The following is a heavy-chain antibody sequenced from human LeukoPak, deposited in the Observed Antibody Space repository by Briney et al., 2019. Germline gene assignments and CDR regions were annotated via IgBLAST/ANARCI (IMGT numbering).Heavy chain of an antibody. CDR3: ARGNWAEDGYFDY. D-gene: IGHD7-27*01. CDR2: VSSSGSTI. J-gene: IGHJ4*02. V-gene: IGHV3-48*03. Sequence: GGSLRLSFAASGFTFSSYAMNWVRQAPGKGLEWVSYVSSSGSTIYYADSVKGRFTISRDNAKNSLYLQMSSLRAEDTAVYYCARGNWAEDGYFDYWGQGTLVTVSS. CDR1: GFTFSSYA.